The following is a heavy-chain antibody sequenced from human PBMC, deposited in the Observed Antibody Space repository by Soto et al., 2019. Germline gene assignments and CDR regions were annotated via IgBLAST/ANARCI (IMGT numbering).Heavy chain of an antibody. J-gene: IGHJ4*02. Sequence: ASVKVSCKASGYTFTSYNINWVRRAPGQGLEWVAGSNSNSGNSDHAQKFQGRLTVTRDTSISTAYMELSSLRSDDTAVYYCVLLGVFDNWGPETLVTVSS. D-gene: IGHD3-3*01. CDR1: GYTFTSYN. V-gene: IGHV1-8*01. CDR2: SNSNSGNS. CDR3: VLLGVFDN.